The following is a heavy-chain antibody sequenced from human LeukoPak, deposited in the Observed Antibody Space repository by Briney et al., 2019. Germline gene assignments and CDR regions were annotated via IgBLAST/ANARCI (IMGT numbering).Heavy chain of an antibody. CDR3: ARAPKRVVVAATYYMDV. V-gene: IGHV3-21*04. J-gene: IGHJ6*03. CDR1: GFTFSSYA. Sequence: GGSLRLSCAASGFTFSSYAMNWVRQAPGKGLEWVSTISTSSSDIYYADSLKGRFTISRDNAKNSLYLQMNSLRAEDTAVYYCARAPKRVVVAATYYMDVWGKGTTVTVSS. CDR2: ISTSSSDI. D-gene: IGHD2-15*01.